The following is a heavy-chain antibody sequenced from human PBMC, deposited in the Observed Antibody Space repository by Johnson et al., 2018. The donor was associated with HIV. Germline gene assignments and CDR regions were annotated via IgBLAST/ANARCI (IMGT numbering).Heavy chain of an antibody. J-gene: IGHJ3*02. CDR2: INSDGSST. CDR1: GFTFRSYW. V-gene: IGHV3-74*01. CDR3: AREGVGVNAFDI. Sequence: VQLVESGGGLVQPGRSLRLSCAASGFTFRSYWMHWVRQAPGKGLVWVSRINSDGSSTRYADSVKGRFTISRDNAKNTLYLQMGSLRAEDMAVYYCAREGVGVNAFDIWGQGTMVTVSS. D-gene: IGHD1-26*01.